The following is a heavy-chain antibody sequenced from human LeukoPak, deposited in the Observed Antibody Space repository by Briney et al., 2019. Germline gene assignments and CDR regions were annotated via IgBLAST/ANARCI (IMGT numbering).Heavy chain of an antibody. J-gene: IGHJ4*02. D-gene: IGHD2-15*01. Sequence: PGGSLRLSGAASGFTFSSYEMNWVRQAPGKGLEWVSYISGSGNTIYYADSVKGRFTISRDNAKNSLYLQMNSLRAEDTAVYYCARDLERRGSTTVDYWGQGTLVTVSS. CDR3: ARDLERRGSTTVDY. CDR1: GFTFSSYE. V-gene: IGHV3-48*03. CDR2: ISGSGNTI.